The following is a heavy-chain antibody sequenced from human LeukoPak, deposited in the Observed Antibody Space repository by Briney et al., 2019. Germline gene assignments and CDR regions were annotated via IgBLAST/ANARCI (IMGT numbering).Heavy chain of an antibody. CDR2: INHSGST. V-gene: IGHV4-34*01. J-gene: IGHJ5*02. D-gene: IGHD6-13*01. Sequence: SETLSLTCAVYGGSFSGYYWSWIRQPPGKGLEWIGEINHSGSTNYNPSLKSRVTISVDTSKNQFSLRLKFVTAADTAVYYCARAPFAYSSSWFGPWGQGILVTVSS. CDR1: GGSFSGYY. CDR3: ARAPFAYSSSWFGP.